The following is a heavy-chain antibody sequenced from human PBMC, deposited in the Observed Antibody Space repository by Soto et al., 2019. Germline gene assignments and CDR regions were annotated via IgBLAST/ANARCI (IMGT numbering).Heavy chain of an antibody. D-gene: IGHD4-17*01. CDR2: INPNSGGT. V-gene: IGHV1-2*02. CDR3: ATTGTHYYYYYGMDV. CDR1: GYTFTGYY. Sequence: ASVKVSCKASGYTFTGYYMHWVRQAPGQGLEWMGWINPNSGGTNYAQKFQGRVTMTRDTSISTAYMELSRLRSDDTAVYYCATTGTHYYYYYGMDVWRQRTTVTVSS. J-gene: IGHJ6*02.